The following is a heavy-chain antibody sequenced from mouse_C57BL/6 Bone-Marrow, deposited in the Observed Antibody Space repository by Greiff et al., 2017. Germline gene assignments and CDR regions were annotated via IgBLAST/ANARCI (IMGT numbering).Heavy chain of an antibody. CDR3: ARERVSRYFDY. J-gene: IGHJ2*01. CDR1: GYTFTSDW. CDR2: INPSNGGT. Sequence: VKLQQPGTELVKPGASVKLSCKVSGYTFTSDWLHWVKQRHGQGLEWIGNINPSNGGTNYNDQFMHKATLTVDKSSRTAYMQLSSLTSEDSAVYYCARERVSRYFDYWGQGTTLTVSS. V-gene: IGHV1-53*01.